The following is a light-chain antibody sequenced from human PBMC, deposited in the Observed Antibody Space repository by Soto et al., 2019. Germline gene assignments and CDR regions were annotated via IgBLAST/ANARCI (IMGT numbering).Light chain of an antibody. CDR3: CSYAGSSTYV. CDR2: EGS. J-gene: IGLJ1*01. CDR1: SSVVGSYNL. V-gene: IGLV2-23*01. Sequence: QSVLTQPASVSGSPEQSITISCTGTSSVVGSYNLVSWYQQHPGKAPKLMIYEGSKRPSGVPNRFSGSKSGNTASLTISGLQAEDEADYYCCSYAGSSTYVFGTGTKVTVL.